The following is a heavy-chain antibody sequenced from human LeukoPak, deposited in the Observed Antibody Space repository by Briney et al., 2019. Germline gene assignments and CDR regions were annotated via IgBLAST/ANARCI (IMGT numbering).Heavy chain of an antibody. Sequence: SGPTLVNPTQTLTRTCTFSGFSLSTSGMCVSWIRQPPGKALEWLALIDWDDDKYYSTSLKTRLTISKDTSKNQVVLTMTNMDPVDTATYYCARMTLWFGEYYFDYWGQGTLVTVSS. CDR2: IDWDDDK. V-gene: IGHV2-70*01. D-gene: IGHD3-10*01. J-gene: IGHJ4*02. CDR3: ARMTLWFGEYYFDY. CDR1: GFSLSTSGMC.